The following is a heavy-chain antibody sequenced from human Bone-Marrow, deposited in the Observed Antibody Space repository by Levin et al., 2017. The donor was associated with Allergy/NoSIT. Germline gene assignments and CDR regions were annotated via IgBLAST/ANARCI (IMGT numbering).Heavy chain of an antibody. V-gene: IGHV1-2*02. Sequence: SFPSSFSSCTSFSVFFLRLVFGLFLSWFFFLPPPLCAPTYAQRFQGRVTMTRDTSISTAYMELSRLRSDDTAMYYCARDEEVRNSDDYYFQYWGQGTLVTVSS. CDR2: LPPPLCAP. CDR1: FSSCTSFS. CDR3: ARDEEVRNSDDYYFQY. J-gene: IGHJ1*01. D-gene: IGHD2/OR15-2a*01.